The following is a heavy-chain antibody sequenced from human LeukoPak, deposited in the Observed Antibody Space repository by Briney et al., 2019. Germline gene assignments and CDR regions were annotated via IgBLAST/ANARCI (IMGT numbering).Heavy chain of an antibody. J-gene: IGHJ4*02. V-gene: IGHV3-23*01. CDR3: AKDLYFGYSYGLIDY. CDR1: GFTFSSFA. CDR2: ISGSGGST. D-gene: IGHD5-18*01. Sequence: GGSLRLSRAASGFTFSSFAMSWVRQAPGKGLEWVSAISGSGGSTYYADSVKGRFTISRDNSKNTLYLQMNSLRAEDTAVYYCAKDLYFGYSYGLIDYWGQGTLVTVSS.